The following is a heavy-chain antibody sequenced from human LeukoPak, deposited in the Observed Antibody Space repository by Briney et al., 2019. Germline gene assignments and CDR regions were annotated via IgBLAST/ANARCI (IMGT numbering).Heavy chain of an antibody. Sequence: SETLSLTCTVAGGCISSYYWSWVRQPPGKGLEWIGYIYYSGSTNYNPSLKSRVTISVDTSKNQFSLKLSSVTAADTAVYYCARLKAPDMSGWLGAGAGPLYFDYWGQGTLVTVSS. CDR1: GGCISSYY. V-gene: IGHV4-59*01. D-gene: IGHD6-19*01. J-gene: IGHJ4*02. CDR2: IYYSGST. CDR3: ARLKAPDMSGWLGAGAGPLYFDY.